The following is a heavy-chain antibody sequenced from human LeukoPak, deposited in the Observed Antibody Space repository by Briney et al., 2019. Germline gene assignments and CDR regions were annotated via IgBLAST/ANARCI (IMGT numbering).Heavy chain of an antibody. CDR3: AKLWAAAGTRDY. V-gene: IGHV3-30*18. D-gene: IGHD6-13*01. Sequence: PGGSLRLSRAASGFTFSSYGMHWVRQAPGKGLEWVAVISYDGSNKYYADSVKGRFTISRDNSKNTLYLQMNSLRAEDTAVYYCAKLWAAAGTRDYWGQGTLVTVSS. CDR2: ISYDGSNK. J-gene: IGHJ4*02. CDR1: GFTFSSYG.